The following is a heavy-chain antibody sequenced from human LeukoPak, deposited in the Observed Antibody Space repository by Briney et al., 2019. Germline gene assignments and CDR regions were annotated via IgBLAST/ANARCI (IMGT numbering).Heavy chain of an antibody. D-gene: IGHD4-23*01. CDR1: GFTFSSYG. CDR2: IRYDGSNK. Sequence: GGSLRLSCAASGFTFSSYGMHWVRQAPGKGLEWVAFIRYDGSNKYYADSVKGRFTISRDNSKNTLYLQMNSLRAEDTAVYYCASFEGTYGGNVDYWGQGTLVTVSS. CDR3: ASFEGTYGGNVDY. J-gene: IGHJ4*02. V-gene: IGHV3-30*02.